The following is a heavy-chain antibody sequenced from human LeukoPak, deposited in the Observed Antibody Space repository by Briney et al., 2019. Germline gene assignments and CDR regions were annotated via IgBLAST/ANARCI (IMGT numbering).Heavy chain of an antibody. CDR2: INPNDGGT. D-gene: IGHD3-16*01. Sequence: ASVKVSCKAFGYTFTGNYIHWVRQAPGQGLEWMGWINPNDGGTKFAQRFQGRVTVTRDTSISTTYMELSGLRSDDTAMYYCARYVSATAWRNHWFDPWGQGTLVTVSS. CDR1: GYTFTGNY. V-gene: IGHV1-2*02. CDR3: ARYVSATAWRNHWFDP. J-gene: IGHJ5*02.